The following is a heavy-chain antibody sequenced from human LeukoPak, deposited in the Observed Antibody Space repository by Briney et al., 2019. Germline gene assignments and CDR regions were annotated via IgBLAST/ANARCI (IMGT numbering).Heavy chain of an antibody. V-gene: IGHV3-21*01. D-gene: IGHD1-26*01. J-gene: IGHJ3*02. CDR3: ARDDEVLGGSETYSNAFDI. CDR1: GLTFSSYS. CDR2: ISSSSSYI. Sequence: GGSLRLSCAASGLTFSSYSMNWVRQAPGKGLEWVSSISSSSSYIYYADSVKGRFTISRDNAKNSLYLQMNRLRAEDTAVYYCARDDEVLGGSETYSNAFDIWGQGTMVTVSS.